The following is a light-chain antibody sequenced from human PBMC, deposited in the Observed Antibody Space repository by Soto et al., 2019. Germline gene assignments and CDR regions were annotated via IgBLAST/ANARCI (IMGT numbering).Light chain of an antibody. J-gene: IGKJ4*01. CDR1: QXXGSW. V-gene: IGKV1-5*01. Sequence: DIQMTXXXXXLSXXIGDXIXITCRASQXXGSWLAWYQQKPGKAPKLLIYDASFLERGVPSRFSGSGXXTXFXXTISSMQPDDFATYYCQQYNSNFLSFGGGTKVEVK. CDR3: QQYNSNFLS. CDR2: DAS.